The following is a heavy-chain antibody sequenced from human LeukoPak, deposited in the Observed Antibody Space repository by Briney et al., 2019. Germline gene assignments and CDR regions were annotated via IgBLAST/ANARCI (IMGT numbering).Heavy chain of an antibody. J-gene: IGHJ6*04. D-gene: IGHD3-10*01. V-gene: IGHV3-53*01. CDR1: GFTVSSNY. CDR3: AREAGPTVGSGYHYGMDV. CDR2: IYSGGST. Sequence: GGSLRLSCAASGFTVSSNYMSWVRQAPGKGLEWVSVIYSGGSTYYADSVEGRFTISRDNSKNTLYLQMNSLRAEDTAVYYCAREAGPTVGSGYHYGMDVWGKGTTVTVSS.